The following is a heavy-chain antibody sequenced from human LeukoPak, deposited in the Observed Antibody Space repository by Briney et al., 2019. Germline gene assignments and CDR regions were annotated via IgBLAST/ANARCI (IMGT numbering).Heavy chain of an antibody. Sequence: PGGSLRLSCAASGFGFTSYWMNWVRQAPGKGLEWVANTKYDGSEKNYVGSVKGRFTISRDNVKKSLYLQMDSLRAEDTAVYYCARRNLFDYWGQGALVIVSS. CDR3: ARRNLFDY. CDR2: TKYDGSEK. V-gene: IGHV3-7*01. J-gene: IGHJ4*02. D-gene: IGHD2/OR15-2a*01. CDR1: GFGFTSYW.